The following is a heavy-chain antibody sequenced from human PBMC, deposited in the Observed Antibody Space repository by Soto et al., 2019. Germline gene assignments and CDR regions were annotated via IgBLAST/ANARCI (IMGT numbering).Heavy chain of an antibody. CDR1: GFAFSSYA. V-gene: IGHV3-30-3*01. J-gene: IGHJ4*02. D-gene: IGHD6-19*01. Sequence: GGSLRLSCAASGFAFSSYAMHRVRQAPGKGLEWVAVISYDGSNKYYADSVKGRFTISRDNSKNTLYLQMNSLRAEDTAVYYCARAGAPSSGWFWSGVHPDKYYFDYWGQGTLVTVSS. CDR3: ARAGAPSSGWFWSGVHPDKYYFDY. CDR2: ISYDGSNK.